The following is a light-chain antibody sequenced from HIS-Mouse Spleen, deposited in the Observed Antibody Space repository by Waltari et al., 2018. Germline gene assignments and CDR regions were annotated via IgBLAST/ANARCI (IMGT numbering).Light chain of an antibody. V-gene: IGKV1-9*01. CDR1: QGISSY. Sequence: IQLTQSPSFLSASLGCSVTITCRASQGISSYLAWYQQKPGKAPNPLIYAASTLQSGVPSRFSGSGSGTEFTLTISSLQPEDFATYYCQQLNSYPFGPGTKVDIK. CDR3: QQLNSYP. CDR2: AAS. J-gene: IGKJ3*01.